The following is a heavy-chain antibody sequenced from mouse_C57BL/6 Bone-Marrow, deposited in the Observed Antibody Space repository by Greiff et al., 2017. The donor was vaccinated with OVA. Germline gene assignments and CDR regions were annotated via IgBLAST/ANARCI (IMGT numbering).Heavy chain of an antibody. CDR3: ARRGAYYGSSSYAMDY. D-gene: IGHD1-1*01. CDR1: GFTFSSYG. J-gene: IGHJ4*01. V-gene: IGHV5-6*01. Sequence: VQLQQSGGDLVKPGGSLKLSCAASGFTFSSYGMSWVRQTPDKRLEWVATISSGGSYTYYPDSVKGRFTISRDNAKNTLYLQMSSLKSEDTAMYYCARRGAYYGSSSYAMDYWGQGTSVTVSS. CDR2: ISSGGSYT.